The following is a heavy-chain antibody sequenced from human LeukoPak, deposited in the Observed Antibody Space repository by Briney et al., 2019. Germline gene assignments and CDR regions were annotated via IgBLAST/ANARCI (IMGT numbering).Heavy chain of an antibody. J-gene: IGHJ4*02. V-gene: IGHV3-30-3*01. CDR2: ISYDGSNK. CDR3: ARDRGYSYGQTTYYFDY. CDR1: GFTFSSYA. Sequence: PGGSLRLSCAASGFTFSSYAMHWVRQAPGKGLEWVAVISYDGSNKYYADSVKGRFTISRDNSKNTLYQQMNSLRADDTAVYYCARDRGYSYGQTTYYFDYWGQGTLVTISS. D-gene: IGHD5-18*01.